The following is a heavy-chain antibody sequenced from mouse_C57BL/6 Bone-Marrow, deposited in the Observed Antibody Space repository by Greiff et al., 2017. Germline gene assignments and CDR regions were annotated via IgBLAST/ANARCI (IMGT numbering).Heavy chain of an antibody. CDR1: GYTFTSYW. J-gene: IGHJ1*03. Sequence: QVHVKQPGAELVRPGTSVKLSCKASGYTFTSYWMHWVKQRPGQGLEWIGVIDPSDSYTNYNQKFKGKATLTLDTSSSTAYMQLSSLTSEDSAVYYCARAITTVVGRYFDVWGTGTTVTVSS. D-gene: IGHD1-1*01. CDR3: ARAITTVVGRYFDV. V-gene: IGHV1-59*01. CDR2: IDPSDSYT.